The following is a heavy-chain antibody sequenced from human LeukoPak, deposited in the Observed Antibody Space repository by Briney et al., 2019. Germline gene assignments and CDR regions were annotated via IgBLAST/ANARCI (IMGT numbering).Heavy chain of an antibody. J-gene: IGHJ6*03. D-gene: IGHD6-6*01. CDR1: GGSISSYY. CDR2: IYYSGST. V-gene: IGHV4-59*08. Sequence: SETLSLTCTVSGGSISSYYWSWIRQPPGKGLEWIGYIYYSGSTNYNPSLKSRVTISVDTSKNHFSLRLSSVTAADTAVYYCARHSYSTSYSYYYMDVWGRGTTVTVSS. CDR3: ARHSYSTSYSYYYMDV.